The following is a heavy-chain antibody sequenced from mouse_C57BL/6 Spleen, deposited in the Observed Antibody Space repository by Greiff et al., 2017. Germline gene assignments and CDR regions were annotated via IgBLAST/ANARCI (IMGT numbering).Heavy chain of an antibody. V-gene: IGHV1-81*01. CDR1: GYTFTSYG. D-gene: IGHD1-1*01. CDR3: ARYYGSSEGYFDV. Sequence: VQLQQSGAELARPGASVKLSCKASGYTFTSYGISWVKQRTGQGLEWIGEIYPRSGNTYYNEKFKGKATLTADKSSSTAYMELRSLTSEDSAVYFCARYYGSSEGYFDVWGTGTTVTVSS. J-gene: IGHJ1*03. CDR2: IYPRSGNT.